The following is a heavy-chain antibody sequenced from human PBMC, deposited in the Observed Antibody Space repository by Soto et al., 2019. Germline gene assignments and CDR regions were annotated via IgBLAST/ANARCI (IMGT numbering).Heavy chain of an antibody. V-gene: IGHV1-18*01. Sequence: QVQLVQSGAEVKKPGASVKVSCKASGYTFTSYGISWVRQAPGQGLEWMGWISAYNGNTNYAQKLQGRVTMTTDTDTSTAYMELRSLRSDDTAVYYCASNTMVRGVIYFSDYWGQGTLVTVSS. D-gene: IGHD3-10*01. CDR2: ISAYNGNT. CDR1: GYTFTSYG. J-gene: IGHJ4*02. CDR3: ASNTMVRGVIYFSDY.